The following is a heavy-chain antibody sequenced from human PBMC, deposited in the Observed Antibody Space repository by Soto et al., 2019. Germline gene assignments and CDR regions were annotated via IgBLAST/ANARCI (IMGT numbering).Heavy chain of an antibody. V-gene: IGHV3-30-3*01. CDR1: GFTFSSYA. D-gene: IGHD2-15*01. CDR2: ISYDGSNK. CDR3: ARDWRGRYCSGGSCYSLPNY. Sequence: QVQLVESGGGVVQPGRSLRLSCAASGFTFSSYAMHWVRQAPGKGLEWVAVISYDGSNKYYADSVKGRFTISRDNSKNTLYLQMNSLRAEDTAVYYCARDWRGRYCSGGSCYSLPNYWGQGTLVTVSS. J-gene: IGHJ4*02.